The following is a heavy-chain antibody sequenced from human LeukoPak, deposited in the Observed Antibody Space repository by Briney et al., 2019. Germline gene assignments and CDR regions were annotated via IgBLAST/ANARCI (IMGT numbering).Heavy chain of an antibody. CDR3: AGGVSLKVCWQLLQHFDY. D-gene: IGHD1-26*01. CDR2: INPNSGGT. CDR1: GYTFTGYY. J-gene: IGHJ4*02. V-gene: IGHV1-2*02. Sequence: ASVKVSCKASGYTFTGYYMHWVRQAPGQGLEWMGWINPNSGGTNYAQKFQGRASMTRGTSISTAYMELSWLRSDDTGVSYCAGGVSLKVCWQLLQHFDYWGEKTLDTVSS.